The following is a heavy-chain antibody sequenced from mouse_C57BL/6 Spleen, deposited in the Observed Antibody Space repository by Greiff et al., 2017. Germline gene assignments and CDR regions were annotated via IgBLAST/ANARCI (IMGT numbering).Heavy chain of an antibody. CDR2: INPSNGGT. CDR3: ARFLLITTVVAPFAY. D-gene: IGHD1-1*01. J-gene: IGHJ3*01. V-gene: IGHV1-53*01. CDR1: GYTFTSYW. Sequence: VQLQQPGTELVKPGASVKLSCKASGYTFTSYWMHWVKQRPGQGLEWIGNINPSNGGTNYNEKFKSKATLTVDKSSSTAYMQLSSLTSEDSAVYYCARFLLITTVVAPFAYWGQGTLVTVSA.